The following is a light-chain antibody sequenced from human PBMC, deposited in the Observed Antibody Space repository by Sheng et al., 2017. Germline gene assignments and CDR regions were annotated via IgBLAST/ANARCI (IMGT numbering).Light chain of an antibody. CDR3: QRLDDYPLT. Sequence: IQLTQSPSCLSASVGDRVTITCRASQGISSYLAWYQQKPGKAPKLLIYGAFILHSGVPSRFSGSGSGTDFTLTISNLQPEDFATYYCQRLDDYPLTFGGGTKVEIK. J-gene: IGKJ4*01. V-gene: IGKV1-9*01. CDR1: QGISSY. CDR2: GAF.